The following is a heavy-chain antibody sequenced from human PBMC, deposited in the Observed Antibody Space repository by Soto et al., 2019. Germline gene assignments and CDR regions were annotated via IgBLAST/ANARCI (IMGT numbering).Heavy chain of an antibody. J-gene: IGHJ6*01. V-gene: IGHV5-51*01. CDR1: GYSFTTYW. Sequence: GEALKISCKGSGYSFTTYWIAWVRQMPGKGLEWMGIIYPGDSRTTYSPSFQGHGIISADKSISTAYLQWRSLKASDTAMYYCARGLDPTPFMPQVYMVGAVVVKDVWGQGTTVIGSS. CDR3: ARGLDPTPFMPQVYMVGAVVVKDV. CDR2: IYPGDSRT. D-gene: IGHD3-10*02.